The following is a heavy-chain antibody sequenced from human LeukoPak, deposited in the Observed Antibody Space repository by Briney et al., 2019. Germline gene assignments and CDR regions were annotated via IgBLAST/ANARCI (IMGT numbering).Heavy chain of an antibody. CDR2: INPSGGST. V-gene: IGHV1-46*01. J-gene: IGHJ6*02. Sequence: RASVKVSCKASGYTFTSYYMHWVRQAPGQGLGWMGIINPSGGSTSYAQKFQGRVTMTRDTSTSTVYMELSSLRSEDTAVYYCARSYYDFWSGYYDGVSYYYYGMDVWGQGTTVTVSS. CDR3: ARSYYDFWSGYYDGVSYYYYGMDV. D-gene: IGHD3-3*01. CDR1: GYTFTSYY.